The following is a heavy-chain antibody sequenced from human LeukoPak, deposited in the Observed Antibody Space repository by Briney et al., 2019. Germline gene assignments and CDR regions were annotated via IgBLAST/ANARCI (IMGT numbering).Heavy chain of an antibody. D-gene: IGHD2-2*01. V-gene: IGHV4-4*07. CDR1: GGSISNYY. CDR3: ARDVVVPAATHDAFDI. J-gene: IGHJ3*02. Sequence: SETLSLTCTVSGGSISNYYWNWIRQPAGKGLEWIGRIYTSGSTNYNPSLKSRVTMSIDTSKNQFSLKLSSVTAADTAVYYCARDVVVPAATHDAFDIWGQGTMVTVSS. CDR2: IYTSGST.